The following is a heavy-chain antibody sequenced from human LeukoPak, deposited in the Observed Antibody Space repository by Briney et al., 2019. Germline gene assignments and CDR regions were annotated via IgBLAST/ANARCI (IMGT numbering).Heavy chain of an antibody. V-gene: IGHV3-48*01. J-gene: IGHJ4*02. Sequence: GGSLRLSCAASGFTFSNYNMNWVRHPPGEGLQWVSYTSSSSNIIYYADTVKGRFTISRDNAKNSLFLQMNSLRAEDTAVYYCARDFAREFTIDYWGQGTLVTVSS. CDR1: GFTFSNYN. CDR2: TSSSSNII. D-gene: IGHD3-10*01. CDR3: ARDFAREFTIDY.